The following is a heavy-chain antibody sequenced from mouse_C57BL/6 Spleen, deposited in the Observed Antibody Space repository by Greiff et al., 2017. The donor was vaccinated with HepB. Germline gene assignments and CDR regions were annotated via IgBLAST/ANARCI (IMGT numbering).Heavy chain of an antibody. Sequence: EVQRVESGGGLVKPGGSLKLSCAASGFTFSSYAMSWVRQTPEKRLEWVATISDGGSYTYYPDNVKGRFTISRDNAKNNLYLQMSHLKSEDTAMYYCAREAHYGSSYWYFDVWGTGTTVTVSS. J-gene: IGHJ1*03. V-gene: IGHV5-4*01. D-gene: IGHD1-1*01. CDR1: GFTFSSYA. CDR3: AREAHYGSSYWYFDV. CDR2: ISDGGSYT.